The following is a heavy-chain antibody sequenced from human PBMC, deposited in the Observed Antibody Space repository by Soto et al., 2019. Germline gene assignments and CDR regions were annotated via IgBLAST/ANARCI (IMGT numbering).Heavy chain of an antibody. CDR1: GGSISSYY. Sequence: LSLTCTVSGGSISSYYMSWIRQAPGKGLEWVSYISSSSSYTNYADSVKGRFTISRDNAKNSLYLQMNSLRAEDTAVYYCARVAGYLHDAFDIWGQGTMVTVSS. V-gene: IGHV3-11*05. CDR3: ARVAGYLHDAFDI. CDR2: ISSSSSYT. D-gene: IGHD2-15*01. J-gene: IGHJ3*02.